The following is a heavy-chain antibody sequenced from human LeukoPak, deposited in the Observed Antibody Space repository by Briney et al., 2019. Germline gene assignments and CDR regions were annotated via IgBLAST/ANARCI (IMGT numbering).Heavy chain of an antibody. V-gene: IGHV3-23*01. D-gene: IGHD2-15*01. Sequence: GGSLRLSCAASGFTFSNYAMSWVRQAQGKGLEWVSAISGSGDNTYYADAVKGRFALSRDNSKNTVYLQMNSLRADDTAVYYCAKTRGYCSGGTCYCDYWGQGTLVTVSS. J-gene: IGHJ4*02. CDR3: AKTRGYCSGGTCYCDY. CDR2: ISGSGDNT. CDR1: GFTFSNYA.